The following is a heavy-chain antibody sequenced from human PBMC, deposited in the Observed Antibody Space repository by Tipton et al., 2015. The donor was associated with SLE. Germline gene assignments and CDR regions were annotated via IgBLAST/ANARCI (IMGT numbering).Heavy chain of an antibody. Sequence: LRLSCAVYGGSFSGYSWSWIRQPPGKGLEWIGQTNPSGNTNYNPSLKSRVPISVDTSKNQFSLKLSSVTAADTAVYYCARGHGIAAAGPFDYWGQGTLVTVSS. J-gene: IGHJ4*02. CDR3: ARGHGIAAAGPFDY. V-gene: IGHV4-34*01. CDR2: TNPSGNT. D-gene: IGHD6-13*01. CDR1: GGSFSGYS.